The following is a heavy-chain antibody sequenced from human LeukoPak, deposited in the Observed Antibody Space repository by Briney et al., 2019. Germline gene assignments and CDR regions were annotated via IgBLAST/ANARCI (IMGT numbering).Heavy chain of an antibody. D-gene: IGHD7-27*01. CDR1: GGSVSSGSYY. Sequence: RPSETLSLTCTVSGGSVSSGSYYWSWIRQPPGKGLQWIAYIYYSGSTNYNPSLKSRVTISVDTSKNQFSLKLSSVTAADTAVYYCARVVPGEAVDPWGQGTLVTVSS. J-gene: IGHJ5*02. CDR2: IYYSGST. CDR3: ARVVPGEAVDP. V-gene: IGHV4-61*01.